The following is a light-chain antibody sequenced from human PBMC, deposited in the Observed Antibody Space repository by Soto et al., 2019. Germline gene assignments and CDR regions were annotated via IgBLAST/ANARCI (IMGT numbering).Light chain of an antibody. CDR3: QSYDSGLSGLHVI. V-gene: IGLV1-40*01. CDR2: GNT. CDR1: PSNIGAGYD. Sequence: QSALTQPPSVSGAPGQRVTISCTGSPSNIGAGYDVHWYQQFPGTAPKLLIYGNTNRPSGVPARFSASKSGTSASLAITGLQTEDEADYDCQSYDSGLSGLHVIFGGGTKVTVL. J-gene: IGLJ2*01.